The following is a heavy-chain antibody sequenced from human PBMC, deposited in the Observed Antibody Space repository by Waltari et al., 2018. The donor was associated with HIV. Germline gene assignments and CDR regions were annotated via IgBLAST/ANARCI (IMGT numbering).Heavy chain of an antibody. D-gene: IGHD6-13*01. CDR3: ARKYSSSWGAPFDY. CDR2: IRYDGSKK. V-gene: IGHV3-33*01. J-gene: IGHJ4*02. Sequence: QVQLVESGGGVVQPGRSLRLSCATSGFTLSSYGMHWVRQAPGKGVGWVTVIRYDGSKKYYADSVKGRFTISRDNSKNTLYLQMNSLRIEDTAVYYCARKYSSSWGAPFDYWGQGTLVTVSS. CDR1: GFTLSSYG.